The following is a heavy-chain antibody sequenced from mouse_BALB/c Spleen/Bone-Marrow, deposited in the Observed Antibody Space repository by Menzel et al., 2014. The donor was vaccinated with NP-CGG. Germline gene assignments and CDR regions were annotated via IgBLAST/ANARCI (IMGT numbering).Heavy chain of an antibody. J-gene: IGHJ4*01. D-gene: IGHD1-1*01. CDR1: GYAFSSYW. Sequence: VQLQQSGAELVRPGSSVKISCKASGYAFSSYWMNWVKQRPGQGLEWIGQIYPGDGDTNYNGKFKGKATLTADKSSSTAYMQHSSLTSEDSAVDYCARWITTVVAPYVMDYWGQGTSVTVSS. V-gene: IGHV1-80*01. CDR3: ARWITTVVAPYVMDY. CDR2: IYPGDGDT.